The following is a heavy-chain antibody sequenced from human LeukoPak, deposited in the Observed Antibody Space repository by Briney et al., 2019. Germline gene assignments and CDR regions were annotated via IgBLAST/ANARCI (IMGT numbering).Heavy chain of an antibody. CDR2: IIPILGIA. J-gene: IGHJ6*02. Sequence: SVKVSCKASGGTFSSYAISWVRQAPGQGLEWMGRIIPILGIANYAQKFQGRVTITADKSTSTAYMELSSLRSEDTAVYYCARAPDGRVRGVKEDLYYYYGMDVWGQGTTVTVSS. CDR3: ARAPDGRVRGVKEDLYYYYGMDV. CDR1: GGTFSSYA. V-gene: IGHV1-69*04. D-gene: IGHD3-10*01.